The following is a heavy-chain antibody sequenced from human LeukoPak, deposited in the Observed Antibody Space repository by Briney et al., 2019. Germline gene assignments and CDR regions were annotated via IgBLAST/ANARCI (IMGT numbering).Heavy chain of an antibody. Sequence: PSETLSLTCTVSGGSIRSYYWSWIRQSPAKGLEWIGYIFNNVNTNYNPSLGSRVTISGDTSRDQFSLKLISVTAADSAVYYCAIRTIRGDNSYYDTDYFFGMDVWGQGTTVTVSS. CDR3: AIRTIRGDNSYYDTDYFFGMDV. J-gene: IGHJ6*02. V-gene: IGHV4-59*08. CDR1: GGSIRSYY. D-gene: IGHD3-9*01. CDR2: IFNNVNT.